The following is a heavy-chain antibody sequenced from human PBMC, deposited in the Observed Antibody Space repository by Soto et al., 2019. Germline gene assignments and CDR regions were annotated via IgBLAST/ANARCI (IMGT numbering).Heavy chain of an antibody. V-gene: IGHV4-34*01. CDR2: INHSITT. CDR1: GGSFSGYS. J-gene: IGHJ5*02. Sequence: QVQLQQWGAGLLKPSETLSLTCAVYGGSFSGYSWTWIRQPPGRGLEWIGEINHSITTNYNPSLKRRGTISVDTSNNQFSLKLSSVTAADTAVYYCARRTPGASETYYKSWFDPWGQGTLVTVSS. CDR3: ARRTPGASETYYKSWFDP. D-gene: IGHD3-10*01.